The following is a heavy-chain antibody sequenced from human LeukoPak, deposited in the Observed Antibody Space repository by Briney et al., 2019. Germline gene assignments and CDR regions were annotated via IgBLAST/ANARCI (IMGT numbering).Heavy chain of an antibody. Sequence: PGASVKVSCKASGYTFTSYDINWVRQATGQGLERMGRMNPNSGNTGYAQKFQGRVTMTRNTSISTAYMELSSLRSEDTAVYYCARGIVAGLRYYYYGMDVWGQGTTVTVSS. D-gene: IGHD5-12*01. J-gene: IGHJ6*02. V-gene: IGHV1-8*01. CDR1: GYTFTSYD. CDR3: ARGIVAGLRYYYYGMDV. CDR2: MNPNSGNT.